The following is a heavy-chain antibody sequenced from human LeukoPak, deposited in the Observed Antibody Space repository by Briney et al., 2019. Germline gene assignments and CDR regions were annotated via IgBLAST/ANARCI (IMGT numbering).Heavy chain of an antibody. Sequence: GGSLRLSCAASGFTISSYAMSLVRQAAGKGLEWVSAISGSGGSTYYADSVKGRFTISRDNSKNTLYLQMNSLRAEDTAVYYCARTNGVYGDYSVDYWGQGTLVTVSS. CDR2: ISGSGGST. D-gene: IGHD4-17*01. CDR1: GFTISSYA. CDR3: ARTNGVYGDYSVDY. V-gene: IGHV3-23*01. J-gene: IGHJ4*02.